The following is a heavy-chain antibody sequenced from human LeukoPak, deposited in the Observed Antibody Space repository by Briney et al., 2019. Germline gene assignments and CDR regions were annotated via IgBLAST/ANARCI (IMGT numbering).Heavy chain of an antibody. CDR2: ISTYNGNT. CDR3: ARIPRIGVAPYNWFDP. Sequence: ASVKVSCKASGYAFTSYGISWVRQPPGPGQEWMGWISTYNGNTNYAQKLQGRVTITTDTSTSTDYMELRSLRSDDTAVYYCARIPRIGVAPYNWFDPWVEGTLVSVCS. V-gene: IGHV1-18*01. J-gene: IGHJ5*02. D-gene: IGHD6-19*01. CDR1: GYAFTSYG.